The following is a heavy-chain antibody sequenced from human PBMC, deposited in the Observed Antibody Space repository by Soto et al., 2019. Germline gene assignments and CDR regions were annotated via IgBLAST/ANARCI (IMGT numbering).Heavy chain of an antibody. Sequence: KTSETLSLTCTVSGGSIRSDSWSWIRQPPGKGLEWVGYIYYSGGTSYNPSLKSRVTISVDTSKNQFSLKLSSVTTADTAMYYCATLNWNNYFDSWGQGTLVTVS. CDR3: ATLNWNNYFDS. V-gene: IGHV4-59*01. D-gene: IGHD1-1*01. CDR1: GGSIRSDS. CDR2: IYYSGGT. J-gene: IGHJ4*02.